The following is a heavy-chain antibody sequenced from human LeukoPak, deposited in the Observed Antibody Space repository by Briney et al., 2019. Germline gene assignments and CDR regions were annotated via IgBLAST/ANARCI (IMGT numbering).Heavy chain of an antibody. J-gene: IGHJ3*02. V-gene: IGHV4-34*01. Sequence: SETLSLTCAVYGWSFSGYYWSWIRQPPGKGLEWIGEINHSGSTNYNPSLKSRVTISVDTSKNQFSLKLSSVTAADTAVYYCARGPTLSQYCSGGSCYWASDAFDIWGQGTMVTVSS. D-gene: IGHD2-15*01. CDR1: GWSFSGYY. CDR3: ARGPTLSQYCSGGSCYWASDAFDI. CDR2: INHSGST.